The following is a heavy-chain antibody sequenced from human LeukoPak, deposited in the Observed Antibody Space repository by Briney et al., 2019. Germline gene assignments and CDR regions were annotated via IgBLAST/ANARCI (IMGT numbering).Heavy chain of an antibody. CDR3: ATIYGDYVGPFDY. V-gene: IGHV4-59*08. Sequence: SETLSLTCTVSGGSISSYYRSWIRQPPGKGLEWIGYIYYSGSTNYNPSLKSRVTISVDTSKNQFSLKLSSVTAADTAVYYCATIYGDYVGPFDYWGQGTLVTVSS. D-gene: IGHD4-17*01. CDR2: IYYSGST. CDR1: GGSISSYY. J-gene: IGHJ4*02.